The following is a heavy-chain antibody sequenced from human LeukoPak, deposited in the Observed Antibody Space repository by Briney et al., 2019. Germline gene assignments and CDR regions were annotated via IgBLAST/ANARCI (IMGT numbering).Heavy chain of an antibody. Sequence: GGSLRLSCAASGFAFDDYAMHWVRQAPGKGLEWASGISWNSGSIGYADSVKGRFTISRDDAKNLLYLDMNSLRAEDTAVYYCARGHTAVTRHFDFWGQGTLVTVSS. D-gene: IGHD4-17*01. J-gene: IGHJ4*02. V-gene: IGHV3-9*01. CDR1: GFAFDDYA. CDR2: ISWNSGSI. CDR3: ARGHTAVTRHFDF.